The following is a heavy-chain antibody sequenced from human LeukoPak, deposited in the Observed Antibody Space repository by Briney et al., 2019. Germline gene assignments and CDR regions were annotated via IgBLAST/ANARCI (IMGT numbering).Heavy chain of an antibody. V-gene: IGHV3-9*01. CDR3: AKDHTAMVRRTYFDY. CDR2: ISWNSGSI. J-gene: IGHJ4*02. D-gene: IGHD5-18*01. CDR1: GFTFDDYA. Sequence: GGSLRLACAASGFTFDDYAMHWVRQAPGKGLEWLSGISWNSGSIGYADSVKGRFTISRDNAKNSLYLQMNSLRAEDTALYYCAKDHTAMVRRTYFDYWGQGTLVTVSS.